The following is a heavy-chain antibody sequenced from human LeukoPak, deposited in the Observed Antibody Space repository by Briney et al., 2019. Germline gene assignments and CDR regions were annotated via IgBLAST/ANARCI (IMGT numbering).Heavy chain of an antibody. Sequence: GGSLRLSCAASGISVSENYMSWVRQAPGKGLEWVCVVHRDGSIEYADSVKGRFTISRDIAENTLSLQMNSLRVEDTAVYYCARNSGSASWAYSWGQGTVVTVSS. V-gene: IGHV3-66*02. D-gene: IGHD2-15*01. CDR2: VHRDGSI. CDR3: ARNSGSASWAYS. CDR1: GISVSENY. J-gene: IGHJ4*02.